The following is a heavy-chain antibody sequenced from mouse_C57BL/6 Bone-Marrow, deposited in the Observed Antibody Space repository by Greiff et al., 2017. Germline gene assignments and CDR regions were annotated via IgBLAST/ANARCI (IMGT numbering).Heavy chain of an antibody. CDR3: ARDDSSSYYFDY. J-gene: IGHJ2*01. Sequence: VQLQQSGAELVKPGASVKLSCTASGFNIKDYYMHWVKQRTEQGLEWIGMIDPEDGETKYAPKFKGKATITADTSSNTAYLQLSSLTSEDTAVYYCARDDSSSYYFDYWGQGTTLTVSS. CDR1: GFNIKDYY. D-gene: IGHD1-1*01. CDR2: IDPEDGET. V-gene: IGHV14-2*01.